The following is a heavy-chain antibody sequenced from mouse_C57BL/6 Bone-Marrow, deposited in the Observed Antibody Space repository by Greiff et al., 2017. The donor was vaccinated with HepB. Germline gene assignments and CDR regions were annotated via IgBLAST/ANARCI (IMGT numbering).Heavy chain of an antibody. J-gene: IGHJ4*01. CDR2: IRSKSNNYAT. Sequence: EVQLVESGGGLVQPKGSLKLSCAASGFSFNTYAMNWVRQAPGKGLEWVARIRSKSNNYATYYAESVKDRFTISRDDSESMLYLQMNNLKTEDTAMYYCVRQAYYSNCDAMDYWGQGTSVTVSS. CDR1: GFSFNTYA. D-gene: IGHD2-5*01. V-gene: IGHV10-1*01. CDR3: VRQAYYSNCDAMDY.